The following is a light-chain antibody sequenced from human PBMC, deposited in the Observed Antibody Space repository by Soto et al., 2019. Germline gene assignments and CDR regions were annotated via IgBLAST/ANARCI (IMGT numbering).Light chain of an antibody. J-gene: IGKJ2*01. CDR1: QSVSSN. CDR3: QQYNNWPPST. CDR2: GAS. V-gene: IGKV3-15*01. Sequence: EIVMTQSPATLSVSPGERATLSCRASQSVSSNLAWYQQKPGQAPRLLIYGASTRATGIPRRFSGCGCWTEFTLTNSSLQSEDFAVYYCQQYNNWPPSTFGQGTKLEIK.